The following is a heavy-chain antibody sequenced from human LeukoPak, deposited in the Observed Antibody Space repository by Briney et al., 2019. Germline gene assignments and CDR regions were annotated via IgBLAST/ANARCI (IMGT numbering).Heavy chain of an antibody. CDR2: IYSGGST. V-gene: IGHV3-53*04. Sequence: GGSLRLSCAASGFTVSSNYMSWVRQAPGKGLEWVSVIYSGGSTYYADSVKGRFTISRHNSKNTLCLQMNSLRAEDTAVYYCARGQRGSYYYGMDVWGQGTTVTVSS. J-gene: IGHJ6*02. CDR3: ARGQRGSYYYGMDV. D-gene: IGHD3-16*01. CDR1: GFTVSSNY.